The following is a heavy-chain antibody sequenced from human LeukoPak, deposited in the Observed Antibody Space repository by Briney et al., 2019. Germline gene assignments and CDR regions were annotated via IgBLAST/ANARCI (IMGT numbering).Heavy chain of an antibody. D-gene: IGHD7-27*01. CDR1: GFTFSSYW. J-gene: IGHJ6*03. Sequence: PGGSLRLSCAASGFTFSSYWMSWVRQAPGKGLERVANIKQDGSEKYYVDSVKGRFTISRDNAKNSLYLQMNSLRAEDTAVYYCARGRATGGLYYYYYMDVWGKGTTVTVSS. CDR2: IKQDGSEK. V-gene: IGHV3-7*01. CDR3: ARGRATGGLYYYYYMDV.